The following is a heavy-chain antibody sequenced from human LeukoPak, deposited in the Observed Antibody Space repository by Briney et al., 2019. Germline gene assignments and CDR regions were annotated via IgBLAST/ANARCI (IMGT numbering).Heavy chain of an antibody. CDR3: ASHPGVATIVYFDY. D-gene: IGHD5-12*01. V-gene: IGHV1-69*05. CDR1: GGTFSSYA. Sequence: SVKVSCKASGGTFSSYAISWVRQAPGQGLEWMGRIIPIFGTANYAQKFQGRVTITTDESTSTAYTELSSLRSEDTAVYYCASHPGVATIVYFDYWGQGTLVTVSS. CDR2: IIPIFGTA. J-gene: IGHJ4*02.